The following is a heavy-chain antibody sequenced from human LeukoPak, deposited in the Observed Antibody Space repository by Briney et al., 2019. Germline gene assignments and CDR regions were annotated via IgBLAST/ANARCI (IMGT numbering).Heavy chain of an antibody. CDR1: GFTFSNYE. D-gene: IGHD3-10*01. V-gene: IGHV3-48*03. CDR2: ISSSGSTI. J-gene: IGHJ6*03. Sequence: GGSLRLSCAASGFTFSNYEMNWVRQAPGKGLEWLSYISSSGSTIFYADSVKGRFTISRDDAKNSLYLQMNSLRAEDTAVYYCARDSVYFYYYMDVWGKRTTVTVSS. CDR3: ARDSVYFYYYMDV.